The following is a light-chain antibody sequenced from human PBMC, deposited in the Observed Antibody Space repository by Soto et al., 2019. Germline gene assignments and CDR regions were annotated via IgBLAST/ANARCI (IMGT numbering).Light chain of an antibody. CDR1: QSVSSN. CDR3: QQYGVTPPNT. Sequence: ETVMTQSPATLSVSPGERATVSCRASQSVSSNLAWYQQKPGQPPRLLIYGASTRATGIPDRFSGSGSGTDFTLTISGLEPEDFALYYCQQYGVTPPNTFGGGTKVDI. J-gene: IGKJ4*01. V-gene: IGKV3D-15*01. CDR2: GAS.